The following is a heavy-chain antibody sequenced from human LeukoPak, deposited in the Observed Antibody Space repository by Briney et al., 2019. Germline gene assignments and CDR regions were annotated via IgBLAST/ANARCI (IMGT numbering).Heavy chain of an antibody. D-gene: IGHD2-2*01. V-gene: IGHV3-23*01. J-gene: IGHJ5*02. Sequence: GGSLRLSCAASGFTFSSYAMSWVRQAPGKGLEWVSAISGSGGSTYYADSVKGRFTISRDNSKNTLYLQMNSLRAEDTAVYYCAKDLPHCSSTSCYLANWFDPWGQGTLVTVSS. CDR1: GFTFSSYA. CDR3: AKDLPHCSSTSCYLANWFDP. CDR2: ISGSGGST.